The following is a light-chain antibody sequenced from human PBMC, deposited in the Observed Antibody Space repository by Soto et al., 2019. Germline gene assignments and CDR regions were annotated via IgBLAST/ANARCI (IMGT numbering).Light chain of an antibody. J-gene: IGLJ2*01. Sequence: QSVLTQPPSESVTPGQGVTISCSGGSSNVGGNAVNWYLQLPGSAPKLLIYSNDQRPSGVPDRFSGSKSGSSATLAISGLQSDDESDYYCVSCDDSLNRPVFGGGTKLTVL. CDR2: SND. V-gene: IGLV1-44*01. CDR1: SSNVGGNA. CDR3: VSCDDSLNRPV.